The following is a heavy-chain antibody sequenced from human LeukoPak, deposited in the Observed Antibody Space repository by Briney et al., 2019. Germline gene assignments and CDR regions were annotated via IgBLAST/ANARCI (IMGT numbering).Heavy chain of an antibody. D-gene: IGHD3-10*01. CDR1: GGTFSSYA. V-gene: IGHV1-69*04. CDR2: VIPILGIA. J-gene: IGHJ6*02. Sequence: SVKVSCKASGGTFSSYAISWVRQAPGQGLEWMGRVIPILGIANYAQKFQGRVTITADKSTSTAYMELSSLRSEDTAVYYCARDFYGSGSYYLGYSMDVWGQGTTVTVSS. CDR3: ARDFYGSGSYYLGYSMDV.